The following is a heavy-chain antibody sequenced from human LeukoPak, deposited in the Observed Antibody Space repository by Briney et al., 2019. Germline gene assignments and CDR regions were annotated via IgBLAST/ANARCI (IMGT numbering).Heavy chain of an antibody. Sequence: GGSVRLSCAASGFTFSSYAMHWVRQAPGKGLEWVAVISYDGSNKYYADSVKGRFTISRDNSKNTLYLQMNSLRAEDTAVYYCARDMIAAAGPWDYWGQGTLVTVS. V-gene: IGHV3-30*04. J-gene: IGHJ4*02. CDR3: ARDMIAAAGPWDY. CDR2: ISYDGSNK. D-gene: IGHD6-13*01. CDR1: GFTFSSYA.